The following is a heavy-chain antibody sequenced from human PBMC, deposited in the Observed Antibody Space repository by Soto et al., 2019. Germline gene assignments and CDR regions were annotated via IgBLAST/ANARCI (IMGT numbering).Heavy chain of an antibody. J-gene: IGHJ4*02. CDR1: GYTFTSYG. D-gene: IGHD3-16*01. Sequence: QVQLVQSGAEVKKPGASVKVPCKASGYTFTSYGISWVRQAPGQGLVWMGWISAYSGNTKDAQKFQGRATMTTDRSTSTAYMELRSPRSDDTAVYSCARGGMFFDSWGQGTLVTVSS. CDR2: ISAYSGNT. CDR3: ARGGMFFDS. V-gene: IGHV1-18*01.